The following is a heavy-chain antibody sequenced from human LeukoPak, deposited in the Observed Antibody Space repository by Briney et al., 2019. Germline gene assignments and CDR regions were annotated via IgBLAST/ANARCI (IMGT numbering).Heavy chain of an antibody. J-gene: IGHJ6*02. CDR3: ARDSASLEGSGWYEPCYYGMDV. CDR2: IIPIFGTA. V-gene: IGHV1-69*05. CDR1: GGTFSSYA. Sequence: GASVKVSCKASGGTFSSYAISWVRQAPGQGLEWMGGIIPIFGTANYAQKLQGRVTMTTDTSTSTAYMELRSLRSDDTAVYYCARDSASLEGSGWYEPCYYGMDVWGQGTTVTVSS. D-gene: IGHD6-19*01.